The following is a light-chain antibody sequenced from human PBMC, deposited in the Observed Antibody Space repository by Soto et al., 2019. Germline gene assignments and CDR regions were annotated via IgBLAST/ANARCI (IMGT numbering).Light chain of an antibody. Sequence: EIVLTQSPATLSLSPGARATLSCRASQTIVTYLPWYQQKPGQATRLLLYDASTRATGIPARFSGRGSGTDFTLTISSLEPEDFAVYYCQRRANWPLTLAGGTRVELK. J-gene: IGKJ4*01. CDR2: DAS. CDR1: QTIVTY. V-gene: IGKV3-11*01. CDR3: QRRANWPLT.